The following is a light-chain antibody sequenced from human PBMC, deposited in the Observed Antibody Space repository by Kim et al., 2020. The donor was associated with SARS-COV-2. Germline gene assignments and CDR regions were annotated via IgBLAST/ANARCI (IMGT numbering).Light chain of an antibody. CDR2: DAS. Sequence: LSQGERATLSCRASQSVSSYLAWYQQKPGQAPSLLIYDASNRATGIPARFSGSGSGTDFTLTISSLEPEDFAVYYCQQRSNWPLTFGGGTKVDIK. CDR3: QQRSNWPLT. CDR1: QSVSSY. V-gene: IGKV3-11*01. J-gene: IGKJ4*01.